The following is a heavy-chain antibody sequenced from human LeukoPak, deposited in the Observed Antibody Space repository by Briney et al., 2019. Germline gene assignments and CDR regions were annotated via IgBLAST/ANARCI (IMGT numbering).Heavy chain of an antibody. J-gene: IGHJ4*02. CDR3: AREGYYYGSGSYYGLSLDFDY. V-gene: IGHV1-2*02. Sequence: ASVKVSCKASGYTFTGYYMNWVRQAPGQGLEWMGWINPNSGGTNYAQKFQGRVTMTEDTSTDTAYMELSSLRSEDTAVYYCAREGYYYGSGSYYGLSLDFDYWGQGTLVTVSS. D-gene: IGHD3-10*01. CDR1: GYTFTGYY. CDR2: INPNSGGT.